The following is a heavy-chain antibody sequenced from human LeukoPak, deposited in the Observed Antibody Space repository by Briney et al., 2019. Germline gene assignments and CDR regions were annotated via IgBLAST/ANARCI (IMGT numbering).Heavy chain of an antibody. J-gene: IGHJ4*02. CDR3: AKERDYGPADY. CDR1: GFTFSSYT. D-gene: IGHD4/OR15-4a*01. V-gene: IGHV3-23*01. CDR2: ISGSGNRT. Sequence: GGSLRLSCAASGFTFSSYTMSWVRQAPGKGLEWVSSISGSGNRTYYADSVKGRFTVSRDNSKNTLFLQMNSLRAEDTAIYYCAKERDYGPADYWGQGTLVTVSS.